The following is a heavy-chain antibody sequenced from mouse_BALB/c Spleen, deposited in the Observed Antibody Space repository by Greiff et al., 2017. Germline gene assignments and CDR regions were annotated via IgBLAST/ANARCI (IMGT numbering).Heavy chain of an antibody. Sequence: EVKLVESGGGLVQPGGSRKLSCAASGFTFSSFGMHWVRQAPEKGLEWVAYISSGSSTIYYADTVKGRFTISRDNPKNTLFLQMTSLRSEDTAMYYCAVATRYFDVWGAGTTVTVSS. J-gene: IGHJ1*01. D-gene: IGHD1-1*01. CDR1: GFTFSSFG. V-gene: IGHV5-17*02. CDR2: ISSGSSTI. CDR3: AVATRYFDV.